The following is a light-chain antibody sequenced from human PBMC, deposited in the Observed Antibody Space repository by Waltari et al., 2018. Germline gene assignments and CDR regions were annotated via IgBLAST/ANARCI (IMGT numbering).Light chain of an antibody. CDR1: SSDVGAYNY. CDR2: DVS. V-gene: IGLV2-14*03. J-gene: IGLJ2*01. Sequence: QSALTQPASVSGSPGQLITISCTGTSSDVGAYNYVSWYQQHPGKAPKLMIFDVSIRPSGVSNRFSGSKSGNTASLTISGLQAEDEADYYCSSYISSSTLELFGGGTSLTVL. CDR3: SSYISSSTLEL.